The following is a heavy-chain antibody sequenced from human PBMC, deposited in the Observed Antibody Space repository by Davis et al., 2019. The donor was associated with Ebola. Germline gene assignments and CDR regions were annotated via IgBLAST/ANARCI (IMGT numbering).Heavy chain of an antibody. CDR1: GFTFSSYG. CDR2: ISYDGSNK. J-gene: IGHJ4*02. Sequence: GGSLRLSCAASGFTFSSYGMHWVRQAPGKGLEWVAVISYDGSNKYYADSVKGRFTISRDNSKNTLYLQMNSLRAEDTAVYYCAKDGSLPSGTYYFDYWGQGTLVTVSS. CDR3: AKDGSLPSGTYYFDY. D-gene: IGHD3-10*01. V-gene: IGHV3-30*18.